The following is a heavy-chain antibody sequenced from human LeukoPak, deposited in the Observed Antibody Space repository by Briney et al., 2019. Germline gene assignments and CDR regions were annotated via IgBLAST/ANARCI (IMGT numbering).Heavy chain of an antibody. CDR3: AKPSGSGVDY. V-gene: IGHV3-30*02. Sequence: GGSLRLSCTASGFTFSSTGMHWVRQAPGKGLEWVAFIRSDGYHTYYADSVKGRFTITRDNSKNTLYLQMNSLRLEDMAVYYCAKPSGSGVDYWGRGTRVTVSS. CDR2: IRSDGYHT. J-gene: IGHJ4*02. CDR1: GFTFSSTG. D-gene: IGHD1-26*01.